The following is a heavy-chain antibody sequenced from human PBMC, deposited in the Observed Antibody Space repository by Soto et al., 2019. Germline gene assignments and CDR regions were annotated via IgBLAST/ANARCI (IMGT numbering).Heavy chain of an antibody. CDR3: AKGYVSRLDI. Sequence: EVQLLESGGGLVQPGGSLRLSCAASGFTFSRYAMTWVRQAPGKGLEWVSGISDRGDKTFYADSVKGRFTISRDNSKNTAYLQINSLRAEDTAVYYCAKGYVSRLDIWGQGTLVTVSS. D-gene: IGHD3-16*01. CDR1: GFTFSRYA. V-gene: IGHV3-23*01. CDR2: ISDRGDKT. J-gene: IGHJ3*02.